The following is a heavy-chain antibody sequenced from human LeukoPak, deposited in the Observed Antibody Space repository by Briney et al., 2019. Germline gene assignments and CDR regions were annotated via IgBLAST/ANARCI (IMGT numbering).Heavy chain of an antibody. V-gene: IGHV4-59*08. CDR1: GGSISSYY. CDR2: IFHSGST. CDR3: ARHKGAYSSTWYFAFDI. Sequence: LETLSLTCNVSGGSISSYYWSWIRQPPGKGLEWIGYIFHSGSTNYNPSLTSRVTISVDTSKNQFSLKLSSVTAADTAVYYCARHKGAYSSTWYFAFDIWGQGTMVTVSS. J-gene: IGHJ3*02. D-gene: IGHD6-13*01.